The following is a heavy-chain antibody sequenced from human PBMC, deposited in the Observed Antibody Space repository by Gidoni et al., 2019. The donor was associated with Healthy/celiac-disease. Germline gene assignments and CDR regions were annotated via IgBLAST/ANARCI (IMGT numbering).Heavy chain of an antibody. J-gene: IGHJ3*02. Sequence: QVQLVESVGGVVQPGRSLRLSCAASGFTFSSSGRHWVRQAPGKGLEWVAVISYDGSNKYYADSVKGRFTISRDNSKNTLYLQMNSLRAEDTAVYYCAKHGYCSGGSCHGYAFDIWGQGTMVTVSS. CDR2: ISYDGSNK. D-gene: IGHD2-15*01. CDR1: GFTFSSSG. V-gene: IGHV3-30*18. CDR3: AKHGYCSGGSCHGYAFDI.